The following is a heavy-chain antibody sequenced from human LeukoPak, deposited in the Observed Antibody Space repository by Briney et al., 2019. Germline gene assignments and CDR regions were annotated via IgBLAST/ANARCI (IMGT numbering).Heavy chain of an antibody. V-gene: IGHV4-59*01. D-gene: IGHD1-7*01. Sequence: SETLSLTCTVSGGSISSYYWSWIRQPPGKGLEWIGYIYYSGSTNYNPSLKSRVTISVDTSKNQFSLKLSSVTAADTAVYYCARATGITGATTAELNFDYWGQGTLVTVSS. CDR1: GGSISSYY. CDR2: IYYSGST. CDR3: ARATGITGATTAELNFDY. J-gene: IGHJ4*02.